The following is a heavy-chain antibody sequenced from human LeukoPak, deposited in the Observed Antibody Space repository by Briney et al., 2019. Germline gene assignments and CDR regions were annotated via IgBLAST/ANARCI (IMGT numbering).Heavy chain of an antibody. V-gene: IGHV3-21*01. CDR1: GLTFISYP. CDR3: EMCTCGTCYHSDDY. D-gene: IGHD2-8*02. J-gene: IGHJ4*02. Sequence: GGSLRLSCGASGLTFISYPMIGLRQAPGKGLEWVSSISSGSSYIYYADSVKGRFTISRDNAKNSLYLQMNSLRAEDTAVYYCEMCTCGTCYHSDDYCGQGTLVTVSS. CDR2: ISSGSSYI.